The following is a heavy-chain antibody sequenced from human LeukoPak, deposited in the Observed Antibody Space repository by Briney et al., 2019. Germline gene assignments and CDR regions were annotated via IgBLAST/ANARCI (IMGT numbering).Heavy chain of an antibody. D-gene: IGHD3-10*01. CDR2: TYYSGST. Sequence: SETLSLTCTVSGGSISSYYWSWIRQPPGKGLEWIGYTYYSGSTNYNPSLKSRVTISVDTSKNQFSLKLSSVTAADTAVYYCARGGYYGSGSYPDYWGQGTLVTVSS. CDR3: ARGGYYGSGSYPDY. V-gene: IGHV4-59*01. J-gene: IGHJ4*02. CDR1: GGSISSYY.